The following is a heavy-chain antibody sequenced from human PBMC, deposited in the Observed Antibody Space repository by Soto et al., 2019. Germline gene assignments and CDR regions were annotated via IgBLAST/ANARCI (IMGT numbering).Heavy chain of an antibody. CDR1: GYTAARYD. D-gene: IGHD3-3*01. CDR3: ARGPFDYDFWSGYYCNWFDP. J-gene: IGHJ5*02. Sequence: GASVKGSCKASGYTAARYDIDWVRQATGQGREWMGWRNANRGNTGYAQKFQGRVTMTRNTSISTAYMELSSLRSEDTAVYYCARGPFDYDFWSGYYCNWFDPWGQGTLVTVSS. CDR2: RNANRGNT. V-gene: IGHV1-8*01.